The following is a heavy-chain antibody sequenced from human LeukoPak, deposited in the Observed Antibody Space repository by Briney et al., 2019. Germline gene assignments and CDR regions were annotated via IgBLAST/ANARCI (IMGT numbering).Heavy chain of an antibody. Sequence: SQTLSLTCPVSGGSISRGGYYWSRIRQRPGKGLEWIGYIYYSGSTYYNPSLESRVSISLDTSRNQFSLDLNSMTAADTAVYYCARAEREFSGTGGYFDSWGQGILVIVSS. V-gene: IGHV4-31*03. D-gene: IGHD2-15*01. CDR2: IYYSGST. CDR3: ARAEREFSGTGGYFDS. J-gene: IGHJ4*02. CDR1: GGSISRGGYY.